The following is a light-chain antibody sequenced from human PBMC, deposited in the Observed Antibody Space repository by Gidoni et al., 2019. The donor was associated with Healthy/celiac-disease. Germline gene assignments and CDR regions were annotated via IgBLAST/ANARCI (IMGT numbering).Light chain of an antibody. CDR1: QSVSSY. J-gene: IGKJ2*01. CDR2: DAS. CDR3: QQRSNWPYT. Sequence: ESVLTQSPATLSLSPGERATRSCRASQSVSSYLAWYQQKPGQAPRLLIYDASNRATGIPARFSGSGSGTDFTLPISSLEPEDFAVYSCQQRSNWPYTFXXXTKLEIK. V-gene: IGKV3-11*01.